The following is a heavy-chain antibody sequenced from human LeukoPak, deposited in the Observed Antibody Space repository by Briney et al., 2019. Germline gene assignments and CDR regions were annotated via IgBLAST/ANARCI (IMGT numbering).Heavy chain of an antibody. Sequence: ASVKVSCESSGYTFTGYYIHWVRQAPGQGLEWMGWINPNSGVTNYAQKLQGRVTMTTDTSTSTAYMELRSLRSDDTAVYYCARTNVYYYDSSDYYPYFDYWGQGTLVTVSS. V-gene: IGHV1-2*02. CDR3: ARTNVYYYDSSDYYPYFDY. CDR2: INPNSGVT. J-gene: IGHJ4*02. CDR1: GYTFTGYY. D-gene: IGHD3-22*01.